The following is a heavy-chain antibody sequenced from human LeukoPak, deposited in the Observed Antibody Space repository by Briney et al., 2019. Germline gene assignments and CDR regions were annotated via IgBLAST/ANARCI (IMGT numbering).Heavy chain of an antibody. Sequence: SETLSLTCTVSGGSVSSGSYYWSWIRQPPGKGLEWIGYIYYSGSTNYNPSLKSRVTISVDTSKNQFSLKLSSVTAADTAVYYCARGRIAARHFDYWGQGTLDTVSS. V-gene: IGHV4-61*01. CDR2: IYYSGST. J-gene: IGHJ4*02. CDR1: GGSVSSGSYY. D-gene: IGHD6-6*01. CDR3: ARGRIAARHFDY.